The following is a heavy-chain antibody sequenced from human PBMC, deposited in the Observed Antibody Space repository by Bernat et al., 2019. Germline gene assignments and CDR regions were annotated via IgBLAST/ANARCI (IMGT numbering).Heavy chain of an antibody. CDR2: IWYDGSNK. Sequence: QVQLVESGGGVVQPGRSLRLSCAASGFTFSSYVMHWVRQAPGKGLEWVALIWYDGSNKYYADSVKGRFTISRDNSKNTLYLQMNSLRAEDMAVYYCARDYGSGMDVWGQGTTVTVSS. CDR3: ARDYGSGMDV. J-gene: IGHJ6*02. D-gene: IGHD3-10*01. V-gene: IGHV3-33*01. CDR1: GFTFSSYV.